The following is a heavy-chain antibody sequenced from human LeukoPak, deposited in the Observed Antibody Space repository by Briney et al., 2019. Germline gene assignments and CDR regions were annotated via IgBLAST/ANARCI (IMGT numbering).Heavy chain of an antibody. Sequence: SETLSLTCAVYGGSFSGYYWSWIRQPPGKGLEWIGEINHSGSTNYNPSLKSRATISVDTSKNQFSLKLSSVTAADTAVYYCAGRDGYNYYGYWGQGPLVTVSS. V-gene: IGHV4-34*01. CDR1: GGSFSGYY. J-gene: IGHJ4*02. CDR3: AGRDGYNYYGY. D-gene: IGHD5-24*01. CDR2: INHSGST.